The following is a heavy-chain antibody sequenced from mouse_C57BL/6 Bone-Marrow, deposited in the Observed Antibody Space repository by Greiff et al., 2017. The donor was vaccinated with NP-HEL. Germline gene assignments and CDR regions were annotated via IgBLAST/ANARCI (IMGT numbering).Heavy chain of an antibody. CDR2: IDPSDSYT. V-gene: IGHV1-59*01. Sequence: VQLQQPGAELVRPGTSVKLSCKASGYTFTSYWMHWVKQRPGQGLEWIGVIDPSDSYTNYNQKFKGKATLTVDTSSSTAYMQLSSLTSEDSAVYYCARSGYYGSSLFAYWGQGTLVTVSA. D-gene: IGHD1-1*01. CDR3: ARSGYYGSSLFAY. CDR1: GYTFTSYW. J-gene: IGHJ3*01.